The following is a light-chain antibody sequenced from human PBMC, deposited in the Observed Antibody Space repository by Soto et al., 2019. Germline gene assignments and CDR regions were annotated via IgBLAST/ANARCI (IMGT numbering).Light chain of an antibody. V-gene: IGLV2-8*01. CDR2: EVS. CDR3: SSYAGITPYV. J-gene: IGLJ1*01. CDR1: SSDVGGYTY. Sequence: QSVLTQPPSASGSPGQSVTISCTGTSSDVGGYTYVSWYQQHPGKAPKLMIYEVSKRPSGVPDRFSGSKSDNTASLTVSGLQAEDEADYYCSSYAGITPYVFGTGTKVTVL.